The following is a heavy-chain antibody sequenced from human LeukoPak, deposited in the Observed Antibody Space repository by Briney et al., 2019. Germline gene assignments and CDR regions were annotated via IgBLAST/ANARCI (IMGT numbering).Heavy chain of an antibody. J-gene: IGHJ4*02. CDR1: GYTFSSYA. CDR3: ASSQFPENVYRDMDPPGY. V-gene: IGHV1-69*04. CDR2: IIPALGLA. D-gene: IGHD1-26*01. Sequence: SVNVSCKASGYTFSSYAISWVRQAPGQGLEWVGRIIPALGLANYAQKFQGRVKITADKSTSTACMELSSLRSEDTAVYYCASSQFPENVYRDMDPPGYWGQGTLVTVSS.